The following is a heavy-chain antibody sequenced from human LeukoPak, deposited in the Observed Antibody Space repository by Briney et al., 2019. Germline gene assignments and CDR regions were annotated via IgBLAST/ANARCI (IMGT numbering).Heavy chain of an antibody. J-gene: IGHJ4*02. Sequence: GGSLRLSCAASGFTFSSYNMNWVRQAPGRGLGWVSSISSTTSYIFYADSLKARFTISRDNAKNSLYLQMNNLRAEDTAVYYCARGRGATPPHYFDYWGPGTLVTVSS. D-gene: IGHD1-26*01. CDR2: ISSTTSYI. CDR1: GFTFSSYN. V-gene: IGHV3-21*01. CDR3: ARGRGATPPHYFDY.